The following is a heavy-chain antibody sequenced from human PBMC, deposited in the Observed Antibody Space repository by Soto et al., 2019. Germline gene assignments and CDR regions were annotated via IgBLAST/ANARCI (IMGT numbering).Heavy chain of an antibody. J-gene: IGHJ4*02. Sequence: PSETLSLTCAVYGGSFSGYYWSWIRQPPGKGLEWIGEINHSGSTNYNPSLKSRVTISVDTSKNQFSLKLSSVTAADTVVYYCARERAVTIFGVVTRHDAYDYWGQGTLVTVSS. CDR3: ARERAVTIFGVVTRHDAYDY. CDR1: GGSFSGYY. CDR2: INHSGST. D-gene: IGHD3-3*01. V-gene: IGHV4-34*01.